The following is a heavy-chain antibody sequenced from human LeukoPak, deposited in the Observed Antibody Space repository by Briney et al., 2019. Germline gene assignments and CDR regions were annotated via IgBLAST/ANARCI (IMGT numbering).Heavy chain of an antibody. CDR2: MNPNSGNT. D-gene: IGHD3-3*01. V-gene: IGHV1-8*01. Sequence: ASVEVSCKASGYTFTSYDINWVRQATGQGLEWMGWMNPNSGNTGYAQKFQGRVTMTRNTSISTAYMELSSLRSKDTAVYYCAIGYDFWSGYDYWGQGTLVTVSS. CDR3: AIGYDFWSGYDY. CDR1: GYTFTSYD. J-gene: IGHJ4*02.